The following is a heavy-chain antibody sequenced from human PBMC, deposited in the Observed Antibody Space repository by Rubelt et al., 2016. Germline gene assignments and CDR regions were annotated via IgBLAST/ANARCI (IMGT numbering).Heavy chain of an antibody. CDR3: ARAGDGSGSYSFA. D-gene: IGHD3-10*01. V-gene: IGHV3-33*01. CDR2: IWYDGSNK. Sequence: QVQLVESGGGVVQPGRSLRLSCAASGFTFSSYGMHWVRQAPGKGLEWVAVIWYDGSNKYYADSVRGRFTISRDNAKNTLYLQMNSLRAEDTAVYYCARAGDGSGSYSFAWGQGTMVTVSS. CDR1: GFTFSSYG. J-gene: IGHJ3*01.